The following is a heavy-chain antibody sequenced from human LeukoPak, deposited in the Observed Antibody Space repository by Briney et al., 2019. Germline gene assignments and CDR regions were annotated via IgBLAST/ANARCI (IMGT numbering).Heavy chain of an antibody. CDR3: ARVTYAVPDY. CDR1: GFTFSSYE. CDR2: ISSSGKNI. J-gene: IGHJ4*02. Sequence: GGSLRLSCAASGFTFSSYEMNWVRQAPGKGLEWVSYISSSGKNIYFADSVKGRFTISRDNAKNSLFLQMNSLRAEDTAVYYCARVTYAVPDYWGQGTLVDVSS. V-gene: IGHV3-48*03. D-gene: IGHD2/OR15-2a*01.